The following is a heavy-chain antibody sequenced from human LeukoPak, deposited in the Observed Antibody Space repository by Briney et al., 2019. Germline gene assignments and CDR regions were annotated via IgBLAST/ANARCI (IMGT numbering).Heavy chain of an antibody. CDR1: GGSISSGDYY. V-gene: IGHV4-61*08. CDR2: IYYSGST. Sequence: SETLSLTCTVSGGSISSGDYYWSWIRQPPGKGLEWIGYIYYSGSTYYNPSLKSRVTISVDTSKNQFSLKLSSVTAADTAVYYCARSPRSTLNWFDPWGQGTLVTVSS. D-gene: IGHD2-2*01. CDR3: ARSPRSTLNWFDP. J-gene: IGHJ5*02.